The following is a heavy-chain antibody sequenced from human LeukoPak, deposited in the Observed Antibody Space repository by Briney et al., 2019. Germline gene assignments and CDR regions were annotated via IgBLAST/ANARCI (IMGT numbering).Heavy chain of an antibody. CDR3: ARVSIPGYSSSWSYTDY. Sequence: SVKVSCKASGGTFSSYAISWVRQAPGQGLEWMGRIIPIFGTANYAQKFQGRVTITTDQSTSTAYMELSSLRSEDTAVYYCARVSIPGYSSSWSYTDYWGPGTLVTVSS. D-gene: IGHD6-13*01. CDR1: GGTFSSYA. V-gene: IGHV1-69*05. J-gene: IGHJ4*02. CDR2: IIPIFGTA.